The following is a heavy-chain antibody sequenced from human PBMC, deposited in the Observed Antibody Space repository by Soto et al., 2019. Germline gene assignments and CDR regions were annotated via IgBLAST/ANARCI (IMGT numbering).Heavy chain of an antibody. V-gene: IGHV4-4*02. CDR3: ARRTADRGYYYGPKLYYGMDV. CDR1: GGSISSSNW. D-gene: IGHD3-22*01. J-gene: IGHJ6*02. CDR2: IYHSGST. Sequence: SETLSLTCAVSGGSISSSNWWSWVRQPPGKGLEWIGEIYHSGSTNYNPSLKSRVTISVDKSKNQFSLKLSSVTAADTAVYYCARRTADRGYYYGPKLYYGMDVWGQGTTVTVSS.